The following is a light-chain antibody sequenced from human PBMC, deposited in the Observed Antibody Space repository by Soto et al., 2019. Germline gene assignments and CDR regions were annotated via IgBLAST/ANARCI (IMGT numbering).Light chain of an antibody. CDR1: SSDVGGYNY. CDR2: AVS. V-gene: IGLV2-8*01. CDR3: SSYAGSNKV. J-gene: IGLJ2*01. Sequence: QSALTQPPSASGSPGQSVTTSCTGTSSDVGGYNYVSWYQQHPGKAPKLMIYAVSQRPSGVPDRFSGSKSGNTASLTVSGLQAEDEADYYCSSYAGSNKVFGGGTKLTVL.